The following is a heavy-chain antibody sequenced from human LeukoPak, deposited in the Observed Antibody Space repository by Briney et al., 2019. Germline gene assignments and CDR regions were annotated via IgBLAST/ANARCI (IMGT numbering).Heavy chain of an antibody. J-gene: IGHJ3*02. Sequence: ASVKVSCKASGYTFTSYDINWVRQATGQGLEWMGWMNPNNGNTGYAQKFQGRVTITRNTSISTAYMELSSLRSEDTAVYYCARCRIQLWCDAFDIWGQGTMVTVSS. CDR2: MNPNNGNT. CDR1: GYTFTSYD. D-gene: IGHD5-18*01. V-gene: IGHV1-8*03. CDR3: ARCRIQLWCDAFDI.